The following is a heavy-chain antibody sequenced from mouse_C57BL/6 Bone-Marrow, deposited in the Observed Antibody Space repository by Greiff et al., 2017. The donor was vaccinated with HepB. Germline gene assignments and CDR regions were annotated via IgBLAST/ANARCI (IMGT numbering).Heavy chain of an antibody. Sequence: QVQLQQPGAELVKPGASVKLSCKASGYTFTSYWMHWVKQRPGRGLEWIGRIDPNSGGTKYNEKFKSKATLTVDKPSSTAYMQLSSLTSEDSAVYDCASYGSSPWWYFDVWGTGTTVTVSS. CDR1: GYTFTSYW. V-gene: IGHV1-72*01. CDR3: ASYGSSPWWYFDV. J-gene: IGHJ1*03. CDR2: IDPNSGGT. D-gene: IGHD1-1*01.